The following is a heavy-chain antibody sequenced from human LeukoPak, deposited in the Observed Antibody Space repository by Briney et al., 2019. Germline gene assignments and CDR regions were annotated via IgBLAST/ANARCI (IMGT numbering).Heavy chain of an antibody. CDR1: GFTFSNYA. CDR3: ARDNNGDY. V-gene: IGHV3-30-3*01. Sequence: PGGSLRLSCAASGFTFSNYAMHWVRQAPGKGLEWVAVISYDETNKYYADSVEGRFTISRDNSKNTLYLQMNSLRVEDTAVYYCARDNNGDYWGQGTLVTVSS. J-gene: IGHJ4*02. D-gene: IGHD1/OR15-1a*01. CDR2: ISYDETNK.